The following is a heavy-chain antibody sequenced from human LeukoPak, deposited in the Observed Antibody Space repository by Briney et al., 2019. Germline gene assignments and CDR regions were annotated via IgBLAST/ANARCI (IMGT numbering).Heavy chain of an antibody. D-gene: IGHD6-13*01. CDR2: ISYDGSNK. V-gene: IGHV3-30-3*01. CDR1: GFTFSGYA. Sequence: GGSLRLSCAASGFTFSGYAMHWVRQAPGKGLEWVAVISYDGSNKYYADSVKGRLTISRDNSKNTLYLQMNSLRAEDTAVYYCARDNREQQLVPPTFDYWGQGTLVTVSS. J-gene: IGHJ4*02. CDR3: ARDNREQQLVPPTFDY.